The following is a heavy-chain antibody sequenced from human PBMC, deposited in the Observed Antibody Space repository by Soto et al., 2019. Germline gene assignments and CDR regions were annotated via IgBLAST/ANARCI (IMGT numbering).Heavy chain of an antibody. CDR2: IRSRDSDYAT. J-gene: IGHJ4*02. V-gene: IGHV3-73*01. CDR1: GFTFSGSV. Sequence: EVQLVESGGGLVHPGGSLKLSCAVSGFTFSGSVMHWVRQATGKGLEWLGRIRSRDSDYATSYAESVKGRVTISRDDSKNTAYRQVTSLKIEDTALYYCTTYGNSSKGFDYWGQGTLVTVSS. D-gene: IGHD6-6*01. CDR3: TTYGNSSKGFDY.